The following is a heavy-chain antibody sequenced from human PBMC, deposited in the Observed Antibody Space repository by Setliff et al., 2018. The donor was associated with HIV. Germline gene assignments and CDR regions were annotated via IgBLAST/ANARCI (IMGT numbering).Heavy chain of an antibody. J-gene: IGHJ3*02. Sequence: PSETLSLTCTVSGGSISSSSYYWGWIRQPPGKGLEWLGNIYYSGSTYYSPSLKSRVTISVDTSENQLSLHLSSVTAADTAVYYCAMSYCSSGGCYPKDAFDIWGQGTMVTVSS. CDR2: IYYSGST. D-gene: IGHD2-15*01. CDR3: AMSYCSSGGCYPKDAFDI. V-gene: IGHV4-39*01. CDR1: GGSISSSSYY.